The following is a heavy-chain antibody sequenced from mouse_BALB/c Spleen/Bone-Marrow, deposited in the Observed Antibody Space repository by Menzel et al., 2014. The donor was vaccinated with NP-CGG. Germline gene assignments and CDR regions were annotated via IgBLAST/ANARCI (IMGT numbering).Heavy chain of an antibody. V-gene: IGHV2-9*02. J-gene: IGHJ2*01. CDR3: ARDYYGSQYYFDY. CDR1: GFSLTSYG. CDR2: IWAGGST. Sequence: VQLQESGPGLVAPSQSLSITCTVSGFSLTSYGVHWVRQPPGEGLEWLGVIWAGGSTNYNSALMSRLSISKDNSKSQVFLKMNSLQTDDTAMYYCARDYYGSQYYFDYWGQGTTLTVSS. D-gene: IGHD1-1*01.